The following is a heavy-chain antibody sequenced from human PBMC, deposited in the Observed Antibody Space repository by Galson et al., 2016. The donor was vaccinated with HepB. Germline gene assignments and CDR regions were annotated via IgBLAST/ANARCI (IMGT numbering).Heavy chain of an antibody. J-gene: IGHJ4*02. CDR1: GFTFSSYS. D-gene: IGHD5-24*01. CDR3: ARDGGGGYNLDY. CDR2: ITHTTYTI. V-gene: IGHV3-48*02. Sequence: SLRLSCAASGFTFSSYSMNWVRQAPGKGLEWVSYITHTTYTIYYADSVKGRFTISRDNAKNSVYLQMNSLRDGDTAVYYCARDGGGGYNLDYWGQGTLVTVSS.